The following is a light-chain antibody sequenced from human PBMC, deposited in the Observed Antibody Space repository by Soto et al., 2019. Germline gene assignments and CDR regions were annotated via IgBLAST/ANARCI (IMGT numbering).Light chain of an antibody. J-gene: IGLJ2*01. V-gene: IGLV1-40*01. CDR2: GNS. Sequence: QSVLTQPPSVSGAPGQRVTISCTGSSSNIGAGYDVHWYQQLPGTAPKLLLYGNSNRPSGVPDRFSGSTSGTSASLAITGLQAEDEADYYCQSYDSSLSGVVFGGGTKLTVL. CDR1: SSNIGAGYD. CDR3: QSYDSSLSGVV.